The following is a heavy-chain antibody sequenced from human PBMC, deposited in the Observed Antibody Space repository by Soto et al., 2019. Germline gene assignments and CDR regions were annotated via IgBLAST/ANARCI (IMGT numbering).Heavy chain of an antibody. Sequence: SETLSLTCTVSGGSISSYYWSWIRQPPGKGLEWIGYIYYSGSTNYNPSLKSRVTISVDTSKNQFSLKLSSVTAADTAVYYCARDRGSGIAPISYGMDVWGQGTTVTVSS. V-gene: IGHV4-59*01. CDR1: GGSISSYY. CDR3: ARDRGSGIAPISYGMDV. CDR2: IYYSGST. J-gene: IGHJ6*02. D-gene: IGHD6-13*01.